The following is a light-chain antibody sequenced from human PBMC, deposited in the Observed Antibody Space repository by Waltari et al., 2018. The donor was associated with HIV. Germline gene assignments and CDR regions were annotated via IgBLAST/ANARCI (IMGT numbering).Light chain of an antibody. J-gene: IGLJ3*02. CDR2: DVS. Sequence: QSPLTQPASVSGNPGQSVTITCTGTNIDVGNYNLVSWYQQHPGKAPKLLIYDVSKRPSWVSSRFSGSKSGYLASLTISGLLAEDESYYFCLTYVSDSGTWKFGGGTYLTV. CDR1: NIDVGNYNL. V-gene: IGLV2-23*02. CDR3: LTYVSDSGTWK.